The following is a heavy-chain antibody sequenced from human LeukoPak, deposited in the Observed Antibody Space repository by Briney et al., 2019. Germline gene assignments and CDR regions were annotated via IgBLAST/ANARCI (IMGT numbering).Heavy chain of an antibody. D-gene: IGHD1-26*01. V-gene: IGHV3-64*01. CDR1: GFTFSSYA. Sequence: GGSLRLSCAASGFTFSSYAMHWVRQAPGKGLEYVSAISSNGGSTYYANSVKGRFTISRDNSKNTLYLQMGSLRAEDIAVYYCARDGATITGHAFDIWGQGTMVTVSS. CDR3: ARDGATITGHAFDI. J-gene: IGHJ3*02. CDR2: ISSNGGST.